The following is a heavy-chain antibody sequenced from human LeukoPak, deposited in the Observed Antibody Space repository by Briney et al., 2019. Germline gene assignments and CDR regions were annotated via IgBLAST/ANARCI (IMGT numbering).Heavy chain of an antibody. V-gene: IGHV3-13*01. CDR1: GFTFSSYD. Sequence: GGSLRLSCAASGFTFSSYDMHWVRPATGKGLEWVSAIGTAGDTYYPGSVKGRFTISRENAKNSLYLQMNSLRAGDTAVYYCARASSGYDSTYYFDYWGQGTLVTVSS. CDR2: IGTAGDT. D-gene: IGHD5-12*01. J-gene: IGHJ4*02. CDR3: ARASSGYDSTYYFDY.